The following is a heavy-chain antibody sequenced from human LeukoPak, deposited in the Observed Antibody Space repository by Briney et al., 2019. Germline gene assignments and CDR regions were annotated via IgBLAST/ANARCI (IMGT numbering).Heavy chain of an antibody. CDR3: AKHSDYYGSGLGSHFDY. Sequence: GVSLRLSCAASGFAFSSYAMSWVSQAPGKGLEWVSAISGSGGSSYYADFVKGRFTFSRDNSKNTLYLQMNSLRAEDTAVYYCAKHSDYYGSGLGSHFDYWGQGTLVTVAS. CDR1: GFAFSSYA. CDR2: ISGSGGSS. D-gene: IGHD3-10*01. V-gene: IGHV3-23*01. J-gene: IGHJ4*02.